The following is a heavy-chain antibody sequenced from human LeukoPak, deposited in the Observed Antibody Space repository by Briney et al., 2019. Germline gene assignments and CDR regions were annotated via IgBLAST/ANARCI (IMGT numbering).Heavy chain of an antibody. Sequence: SETLSLTCSVSGGSISSTLHYWGWIRQPPGKGLEWIGSISFSGSPYYNPSLMSRVTLSLDTSTNQFSLKLSSVTAADTAVYYCARDGGGHTIVVTQDGDAFDIWGQGTMVTVSS. V-gene: IGHV4-39*07. D-gene: IGHD2-21*02. CDR3: ARDGGGHTIVVTQDGDAFDI. CDR1: GGSISSTLHY. CDR2: ISFSGSP. J-gene: IGHJ3*02.